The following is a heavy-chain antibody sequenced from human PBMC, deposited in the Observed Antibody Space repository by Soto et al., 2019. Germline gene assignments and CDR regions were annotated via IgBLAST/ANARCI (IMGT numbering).Heavy chain of an antibody. J-gene: IGHJ6*02. Sequence: QVQLVESGGCVVQPGRSLRLSCAASGFTFSSYGMHWVRQAPGKGLEWVAVIWYDGSNKYYAESVKGRLTIARDNSKNTLYLQMNSLRAEDTAVYYCAREGPSTVTTGYYYDCMDVWGQGTTVTVSS. CDR1: GFTFSSYG. CDR2: IWYDGSNK. CDR3: AREGPSTVTTGYYYDCMDV. V-gene: IGHV3-33*01. D-gene: IGHD4-17*01.